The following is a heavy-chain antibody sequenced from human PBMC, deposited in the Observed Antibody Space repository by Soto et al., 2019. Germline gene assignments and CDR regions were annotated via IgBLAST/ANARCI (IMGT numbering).Heavy chain of an antibody. CDR1: GGFVSSGSYY. J-gene: IGHJ3*02. CDR3: WRVERGTATTVVDAFDI. Sequence: QVQLQQWGAGLLKPSETLSLTCAVYGGFVSSGSYYWSWIRQPPGKGLEWIGEMSHSGGTHFNPSLKSRVTISVDTSKNQFSLKMSSVTAADTALYYGWRVERGTATTVVDAFDIWGPGTMVTVSS. D-gene: IGHD1-1*01. V-gene: IGHV4-34*01. CDR2: MSHSGGT.